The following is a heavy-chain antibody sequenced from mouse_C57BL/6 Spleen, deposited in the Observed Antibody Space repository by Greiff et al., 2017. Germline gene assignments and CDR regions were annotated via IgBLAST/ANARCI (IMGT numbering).Heavy chain of an antibody. D-gene: IGHD2-4*01. J-gene: IGHJ2*01. CDR2: ISDGGSYT. Sequence: EVMLVESGGGLVKPGGSLKLSCAASGFTFSSYAMSWVRQTPEKRLEWVATISDGGSYTYYPDNVKGRFTISRDNAKNNLYLQMSHLKSEDTAMYYCARGKRRSRRGENFDYGGQGTTLTVSS. CDR1: GFTFSSYA. CDR3: ARGKRRSRRGENFDY. V-gene: IGHV5-4*03.